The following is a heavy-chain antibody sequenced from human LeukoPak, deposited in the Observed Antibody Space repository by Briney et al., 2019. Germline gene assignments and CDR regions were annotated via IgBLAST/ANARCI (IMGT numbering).Heavy chain of an antibody. V-gene: IGHV3-11*04. D-gene: IGHD7-27*01. CDR2: ITKSGTDM. CDR1: GFIFSDHY. CDR3: GRGHWGIDY. J-gene: IGHJ4*02. Sequence: PGGSLRLSCGASGFIFSDHYMSWFRQAPGRGLEWISYITKSGTDMEYADSVKGRFTISRDNAKNSLFLQMNSLRAKDTAVYFCGRGHWGIDYWGQGTLVTVSS.